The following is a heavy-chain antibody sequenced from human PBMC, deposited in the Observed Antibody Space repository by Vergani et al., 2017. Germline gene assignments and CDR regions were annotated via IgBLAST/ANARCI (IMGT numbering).Heavy chain of an antibody. J-gene: IGHJ1*01. D-gene: IGHD2-15*01. CDR1: GFTFDDYG. CDR3: ARISGGSAPYLHY. V-gene: IGHV3-7*01. Sequence: EVQLVESGGGVVRPGGSLRLSCAASGFTFDDYGMSWVRQAPGKGLEWVASIKRDGTETFYADSVKGRFTISRDNAKTTLYLQMNSLRDEDRGVYYCARISGGSAPYLHYWGQGTLVTVAS. CDR2: IKRDGTET.